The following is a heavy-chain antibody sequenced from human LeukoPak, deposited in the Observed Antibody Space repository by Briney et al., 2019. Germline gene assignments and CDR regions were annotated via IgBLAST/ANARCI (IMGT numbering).Heavy chain of an antibody. CDR3: AKGGLRYSRGWYCFDY. V-gene: IGHV3-9*01. CDR1: GFTFDDYA. D-gene: IGHD6-19*01. CDR2: ISWSSGSI. J-gene: IGHJ4*02. Sequence: PGRSLRLSCAASGFTFDDYAMHWVRQAPGKGLEWVSGISWSSGSIGYADSVKGRFTISRDNAKNSLYLQMNSLRAEDTALYYCAKGGLRYSRGWYCFDYWGQGTLVTVSS.